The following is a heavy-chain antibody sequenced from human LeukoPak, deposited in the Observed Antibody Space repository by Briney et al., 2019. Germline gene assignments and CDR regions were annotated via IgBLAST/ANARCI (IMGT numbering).Heavy chain of an antibody. Sequence: QPGRSLRLSCAASGFTFDDYAMHWDRQAPGKGLEWVSGISWNSGSIGYADSVKGRFTISRDNAKNSLYLQMNSLRAEDTALYYCAKDMGSGYYYYYYMDVWGKGTTVTISS. D-gene: IGHD2-15*01. CDR1: GFTFDDYA. CDR2: ISWNSGSI. CDR3: AKDMGSGYYYYYYMDV. J-gene: IGHJ6*03. V-gene: IGHV3-9*01.